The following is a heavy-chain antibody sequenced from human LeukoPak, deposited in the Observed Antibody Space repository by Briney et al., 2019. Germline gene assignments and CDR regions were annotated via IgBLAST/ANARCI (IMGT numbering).Heavy chain of an antibody. CDR3: AKGEYYGSGGVDV. CDR1: GFTFSSFG. Sequence: GGSLRLSCAASGFTFSSFGMHWVRQALGKGLEWVAFIWYDGSKKDYADSVKGRFTISRDNSENTLYPQMNSLRAEDTAVYYCAKGEYYGSGGVDVWGKGTTVTISS. D-gene: IGHD3-10*01. V-gene: IGHV3-30*02. J-gene: IGHJ6*04. CDR2: IWYDGSKK.